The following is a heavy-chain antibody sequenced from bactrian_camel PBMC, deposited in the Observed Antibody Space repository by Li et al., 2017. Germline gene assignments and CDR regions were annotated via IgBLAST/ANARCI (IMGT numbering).Heavy chain of an antibody. J-gene: IGHJ4*01. CDR1: GFKFEYSD. Sequence: VQLVESGGGSVQAGGSLRLSCVASGFKFEYSDSVWYRRAPGNECEEVSHTRSDGGTDYAESVKGRFTVSRDNAKKALYLQMNSLELEDTAIYYCGADWRDCATLDGTRNSWDYRSQGTQVTVS. D-gene: IGHD1*01. CDR2: HTRSDGGT. V-gene: IGHV3S63*01. CDR3: GADWRDCATLDGTRNSWDY.